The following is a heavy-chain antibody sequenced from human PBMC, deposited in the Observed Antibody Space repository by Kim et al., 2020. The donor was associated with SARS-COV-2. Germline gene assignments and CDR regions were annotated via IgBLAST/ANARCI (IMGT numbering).Heavy chain of an antibody. CDR3: ARHLTIFGVVTHLEAFDI. J-gene: IGHJ3*02. Sequence: LKSRVTISVDTSKNQFSLKLGSVTAADTAVYYCARHLTIFGVVTHLEAFDIWGQGTMVTVSS. D-gene: IGHD3-3*01. V-gene: IGHV4-61*07.